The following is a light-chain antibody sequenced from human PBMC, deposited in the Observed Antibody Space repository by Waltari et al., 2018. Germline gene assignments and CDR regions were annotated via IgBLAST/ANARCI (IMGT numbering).Light chain of an antibody. J-gene: IGLJ2*01. CDR2: EDN. CDR3: QSYDSSNVV. CDR1: SGSIASNY. Sequence: NFMLTQPHSVSESPGKTVTISCTRSSGSIASNYVQWYQQRPGSAPTTVIYEDNQRPSGVPVPFSGSIDSSSNSASLTISGLKTEDEADYYCQSYDSSNVVFGGGTKLTVL. V-gene: IGLV6-57*03.